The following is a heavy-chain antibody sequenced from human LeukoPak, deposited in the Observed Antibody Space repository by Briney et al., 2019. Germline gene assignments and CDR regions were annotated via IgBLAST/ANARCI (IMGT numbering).Heavy chain of an antibody. V-gene: IGHV1-69*05. CDR1: RGTFSSYA. J-gene: IGHJ4*02. D-gene: IGHD4-17*01. CDR3: ARDQRIGDSVPHPLI. CDR2: IIPIFGTA. Sequence: SVKVSCKASRGTFSSYAISWVRQAPGQGLEWMGRIIPIFGTANYAQKFQGRVTITTDESTSTAYMELSSLRSEDTAVYYCARDQRIGDSVPHPLIWGQGTLVTVSS.